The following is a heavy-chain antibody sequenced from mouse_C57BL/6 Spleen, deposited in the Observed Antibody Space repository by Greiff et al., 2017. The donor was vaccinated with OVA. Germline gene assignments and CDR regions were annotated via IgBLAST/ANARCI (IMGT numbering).Heavy chain of an antibody. J-gene: IGHJ4*01. CDR3: ARRGYYYGSSYAMDY. D-gene: IGHD1-1*01. Sequence: QVQLQQPGAELVKPGASVKLSCKASGYTFTSYWMQWVKQRPGQGLEWIGEIDPSDSYTNYNQKFKGKATLTVATSSSTAYMQLSSLTSEDSAVYYCARRGYYYGSSYAMDYWGQGTSVTVSS. CDR1: GYTFTSYW. CDR2: IDPSDSYT. V-gene: IGHV1-50*01.